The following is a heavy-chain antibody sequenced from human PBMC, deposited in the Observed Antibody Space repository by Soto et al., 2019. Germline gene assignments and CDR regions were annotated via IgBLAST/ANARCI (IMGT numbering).Heavy chain of an antibody. CDR2: ITAYNGNT. J-gene: IGHJ4*02. CDR1: GYTFSSYF. Sequence: QVQLVQSGAEVKKPWASVKVSCKASGYTFSSYFISWVRQAPGQGLEWMGWITAYNGNTNYTHNLQGRVTMATDTSTSKAYVGLMSLRSDDTAVYYCARDLPPVDYWGQGTLVTVSS. CDR3: ARDLPPVDY. V-gene: IGHV1-18*01.